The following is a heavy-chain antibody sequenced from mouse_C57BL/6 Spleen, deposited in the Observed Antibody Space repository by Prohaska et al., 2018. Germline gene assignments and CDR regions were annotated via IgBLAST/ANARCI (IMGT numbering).Heavy chain of an antibody. D-gene: IGHD1-1*01. CDR3: ARGGYGRGV. Sequence: HGKSLEWIGDINPNNGGTIYNQKFKSKATLTVDKSSSTAYMELRSLTSEDTAVYYCARGGYGRGVWGTGTTVTVSS. CDR2: INPNNGGT. V-gene: IGHV1-18*01. J-gene: IGHJ1*03.